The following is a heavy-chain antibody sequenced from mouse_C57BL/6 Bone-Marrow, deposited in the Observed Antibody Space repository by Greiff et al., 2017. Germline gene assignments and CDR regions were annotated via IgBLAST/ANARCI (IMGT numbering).Heavy chain of an antibody. CDR3: ARTLLILWYFDV. D-gene: IGHD6-1*01. J-gene: IGHJ1*03. V-gene: IGHV1-53*01. CDR2: INPSNGGT. Sequence: QVQLKQPGTELVKPGASVKLSCKASGYTFTSYWMHWVKQRPGQGLEWIGNINPSNGGTNYNEKFKSKATLTVDKSSSTAYMQLSSLTSEDSAVYSCARTLLILWYFDVWGTGTTVTVTS. CDR1: GYTFTSYW.